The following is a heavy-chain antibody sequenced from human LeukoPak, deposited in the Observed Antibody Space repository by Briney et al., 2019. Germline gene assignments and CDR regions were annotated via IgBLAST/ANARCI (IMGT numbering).Heavy chain of an antibody. CDR2: IWYDGSNK. CDR3: AREGPPEIQRGSYYYYYGMDV. J-gene: IGHJ6*02. CDR1: GFTFSSYS. V-gene: IGHV3-33*01. Sequence: GGSLRLSCAASGFTFSSYSMHWVRQAPGKGLEWVAVIWYDGSNKYYADSVKGRFTISRDNSKNTLYLQMNSLRAEDTAVYYCAREGPPEIQRGSYYYYYGMDVWGQGTTVTVSS.